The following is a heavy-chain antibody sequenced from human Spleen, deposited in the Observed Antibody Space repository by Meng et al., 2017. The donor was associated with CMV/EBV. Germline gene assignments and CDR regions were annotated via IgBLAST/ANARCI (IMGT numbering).Heavy chain of an antibody. Sequence: FTSYGIHGVRQAPGQGLEWMGWIRVYNGDTKYAQKFQGRVTMTTDTSTSTAYMELRSLRSDDTAVYYCARRGPSYCGVDCLAWFDPWGQGTLVTVSS. CDR1: FTSYG. CDR2: IRVYNGDT. J-gene: IGHJ5*02. CDR3: ARRGPSYCGVDCLAWFDP. D-gene: IGHD2-21*01. V-gene: IGHV1-18*01.